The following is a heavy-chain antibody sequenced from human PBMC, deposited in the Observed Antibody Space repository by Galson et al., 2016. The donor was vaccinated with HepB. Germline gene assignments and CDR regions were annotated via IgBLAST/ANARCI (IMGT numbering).Heavy chain of an antibody. CDR1: GYKFTGYW. D-gene: IGHD1-26*01. J-gene: IGHJ6*02. CDR3: ARLFSVGATQGHPCGMDV. CDR2: IYPGDPDT. V-gene: IGHV5-51*01. Sequence: QSGAEVKTPGESLKISCQASGYKFTGYWIGWVRQMPGTGLEWMGIIYPGDPDTRYSPSFLGQVTISADKSSSTAYLHWGGLKASDSAMYYCARLFSVGATQGHPCGMDVWGQGTTVTVSS.